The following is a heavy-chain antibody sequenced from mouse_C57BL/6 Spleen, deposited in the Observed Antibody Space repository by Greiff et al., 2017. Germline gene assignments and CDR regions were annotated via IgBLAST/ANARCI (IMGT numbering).Heavy chain of an antibody. Sequence: EVQRVESGGGLVQPKGSLKLSCAASGFSFNTYAMNWVRQAPGKGLEWVARIRSKSNNYATYYADSVKDRFTISRDDSESMLYMQMNNLKTEDTAMYYCVRDDYSWFAYWGQGTLVTVSA. CDR3: VRDDYSWFAY. D-gene: IGHD2-4*01. J-gene: IGHJ3*01. V-gene: IGHV10-1*01. CDR1: GFSFNTYA. CDR2: IRSKSNNYAT.